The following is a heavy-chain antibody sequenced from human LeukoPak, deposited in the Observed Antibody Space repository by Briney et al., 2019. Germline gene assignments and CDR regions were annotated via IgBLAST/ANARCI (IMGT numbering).Heavy chain of an antibody. D-gene: IGHD2-2*01. CDR2: IWYDGTDK. J-gene: IGHJ4*02. CDR1: GFTFSSYG. Sequence: GGSLRPSCAASGFTFSSYGMHWVRQAPGKGLEWVVVIWYDGTDKYYADSVKGRFTISRDNSKNTLYLQMSSLRAEDTAVYYCARDTSPGYCSSATCHGFDYWGQGTLVTVSS. V-gene: IGHV3-33*01. CDR3: ARDTSPGYCSSATCHGFDY.